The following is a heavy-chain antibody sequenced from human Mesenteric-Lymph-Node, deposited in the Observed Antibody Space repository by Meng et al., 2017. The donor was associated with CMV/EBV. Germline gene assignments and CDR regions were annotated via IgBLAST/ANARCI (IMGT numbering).Heavy chain of an antibody. CDR1: GGSISSSSYY. J-gene: IGHJ5*02. D-gene: IGHD3-16*01. Sequence: SGGSISSSSYYWGWIRQPPGKALEWIGSIYYSGSTYYNPSLKSRVTISVDTSKNQFSLKLSSVTAADTAVYYCARGNVWAGENWFDPWGQGTLVTVSS. CDR3: ARGNVWAGENWFDP. CDR2: IYYSGST. V-gene: IGHV4-39*01.